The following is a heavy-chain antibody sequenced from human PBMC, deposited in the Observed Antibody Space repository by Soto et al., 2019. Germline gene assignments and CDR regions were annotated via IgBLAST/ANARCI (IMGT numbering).Heavy chain of an antibody. V-gene: IGHV4-61*01. Sequence: QVQLQESGPGLVKPSETLSLTCTVSGGSVSSGSYYWTWMRQPPGKGLEWIGYINYSGSTSYNPSLGGRVAISVDTSKTQCSLKVSSVSAAETAVYYCARDGDTSGYYYFDSWGQGTLVTVSS. CDR1: GGSVSSGSYY. J-gene: IGHJ4*02. CDR3: ARDGDTSGYYYFDS. D-gene: IGHD3-22*01. CDR2: INYSGST.